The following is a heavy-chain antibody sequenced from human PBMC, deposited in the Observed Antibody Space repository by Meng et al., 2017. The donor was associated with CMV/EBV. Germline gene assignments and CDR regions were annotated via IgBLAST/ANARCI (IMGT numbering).Heavy chain of an antibody. J-gene: IGHJ5*02. CDR1: GYTCTGYY. CDR3: ARDWAGVTTGGPRPYNWFDP. V-gene: IGHV1-2*02. CDR2: INPNRGGT. Sequence: VQLVQSGAEVKKPGASLKVSCTASGYTCTGYYMHWVRQAPGQGLEWMGWINPNRGGTNYAQKFQGRVTMTRDTSISTAYMELSRLRSDDTAVYYCARDWAGVTTGGPRPYNWFDPWGQGTLVTVSS. D-gene: IGHD4-11*01.